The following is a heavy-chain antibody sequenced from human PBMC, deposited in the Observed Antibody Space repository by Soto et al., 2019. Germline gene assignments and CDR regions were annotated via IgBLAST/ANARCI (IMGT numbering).Heavy chain of an antibody. CDR2: ISAYNGNT. D-gene: IGHD2-2*01. V-gene: IGHV1-18*01. CDR1: GYTFTSYG. J-gene: IGHJ4*02. CDR3: AREPEPLPVVVPAAIMDY. Sequence: QVQLVQSGAEVKKPGASVKVSCKASGYTFTSYGISWVRQAPGQGLEWMGWISAYNGNTNYAQKLQGRVTMTTDTSTSTAYMELRSLRSDDTAVYYCAREPEPLPVVVPAAIMDYWGQGTLVTVSS.